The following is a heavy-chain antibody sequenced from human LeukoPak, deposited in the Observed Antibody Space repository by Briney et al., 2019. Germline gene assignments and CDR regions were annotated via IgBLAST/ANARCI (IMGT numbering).Heavy chain of an antibody. D-gene: IGHD1-26*01. CDR3: ATGSYYTFDY. J-gene: IGHJ4*02. Sequence: SETLSLTCAVYGGSFSGYYWSWIRQPPGKGLEWIGEINHSGRTNYNPSLKSRVTISVDTSKNQFSLKLSSVTAADTAVYYCATGSYYTFDYWGQGTLVTVSS. CDR1: GGSFSGYY. V-gene: IGHV4-34*01. CDR2: INHSGRT.